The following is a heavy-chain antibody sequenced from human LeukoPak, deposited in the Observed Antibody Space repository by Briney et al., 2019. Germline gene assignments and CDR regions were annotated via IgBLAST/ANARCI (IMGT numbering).Heavy chain of an antibody. V-gene: IGHV3-23*01. J-gene: IGHJ4*02. CDR3: AKRYCNADTCFRTLDY. CDR2: ISGPGGDT. Sequence: PGGSLRLSCAASGFTFSSYAMSWVRQAPGKGLEWVSTISGPGGDTYYADSVKGRFTISRDNSKNTLYLQMNRLRAEDTAVYYCAKRYCNADTCFRTLDYWGQGTLVTVSS. D-gene: IGHD2-15*01. CDR1: GFTFSSYA.